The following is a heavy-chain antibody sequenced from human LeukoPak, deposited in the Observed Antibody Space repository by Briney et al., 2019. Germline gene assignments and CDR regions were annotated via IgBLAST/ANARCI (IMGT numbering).Heavy chain of an antibody. CDR2: ISSSSYI. V-gene: IGHV3-21*01. CDR3: ARDLYGDYAFDY. J-gene: IGHJ4*02. D-gene: IGHD4-17*01. Sequence: GGSLRLSCAASGFTFSTYSMNWVRQAPGKGLEWVSSISSSSYIYYADSVKGRFTISRDNAKNSLYLQMNSLRAEDAAVYYCARDLYGDYAFDYWGQGTLVTVSS. CDR1: GFTFSTYS.